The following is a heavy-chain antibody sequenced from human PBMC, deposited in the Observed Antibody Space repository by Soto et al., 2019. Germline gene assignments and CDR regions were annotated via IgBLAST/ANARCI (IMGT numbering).Heavy chain of an antibody. CDR1: GGTFSSYA. D-gene: IGHD4-4*01. CDR3: ASLLRNQYYYYGMDV. CDR2: IIPIFGTA. J-gene: IGHJ6*02. Sequence: SVKVSCKASGGTFSSYAISWVRQAPGKGLEWMGGIIPIFGTANYAQKFQGRVTITADESTSTAYMELSSLRAEDTAVYYCASLLRNQYYYYGMDVWGQGTTVTVSS. V-gene: IGHV1-69*13.